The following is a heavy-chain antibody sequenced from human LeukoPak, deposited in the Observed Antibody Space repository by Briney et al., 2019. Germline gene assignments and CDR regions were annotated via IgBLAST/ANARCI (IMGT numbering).Heavy chain of an antibody. D-gene: IGHD1-26*01. V-gene: IGHV1-18*01. Sequence: EASVKVSCKTSGYTFSTYGLSWVGQAPGQGVEWMGWISGNSGKTHYAQKFQDRVTLTTDTSSTTAFMELRSLRSDDTAMYYCARNAGSYFEFAPWGQGTLVTVSS. J-gene: IGHJ5*02. CDR2: ISGNSGKT. CDR1: GYTFSTYG. CDR3: ARNAGSYFEFAP.